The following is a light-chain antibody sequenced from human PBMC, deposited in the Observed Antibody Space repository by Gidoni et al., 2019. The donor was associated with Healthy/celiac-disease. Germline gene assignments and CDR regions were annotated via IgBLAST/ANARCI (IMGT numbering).Light chain of an antibody. CDR2: VVS. CDR3: MQSIQIPHT. Sequence: DLVMTETPFSLSVTSGQPASNSCKSSQSLLHSDEKTYLSWYLQKPGQSPQLLIYVVSNRFSGVPDRFSGSGSGTDFTLNISRVEAEDVGVYYCMQSIQIPHTFGGGTKVEIK. V-gene: IGKV2D-29*02. J-gene: IGKJ4*01. CDR1: QSLLHSDEKTY.